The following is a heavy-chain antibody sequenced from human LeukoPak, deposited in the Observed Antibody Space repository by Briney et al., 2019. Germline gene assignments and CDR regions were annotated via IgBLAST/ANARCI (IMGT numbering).Heavy chain of an antibody. V-gene: IGHV3-23*01. D-gene: IGHD1-7*01. CDR3: AKDNWNYVTSDFDY. CDR2: ISGSGGST. Sequence: PGGSLRLSCAASGFTFSSYAMSWVRQAPGKGLEWVSAISGSGGSTYYADSVKGRFTISRDNSKNTLYLQMNSLRAEDMAVYYCAKDNWNYVTSDFDYWGQGTLVTVSS. CDR1: GFTFSSYA. J-gene: IGHJ4*02.